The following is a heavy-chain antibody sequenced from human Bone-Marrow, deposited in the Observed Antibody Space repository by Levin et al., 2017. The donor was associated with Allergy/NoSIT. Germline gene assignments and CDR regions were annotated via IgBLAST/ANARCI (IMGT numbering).Heavy chain of an antibody. V-gene: IGHV1-46*01. CDR3: ARDCFLGYGSGTNYYYYYGMDV. J-gene: IGHJ6*02. CDR2: NNPSGGST. CDR1: GYTFTSYY. Sequence: GESLKISCKASGYTFTSYYMHWVRQAPGQGLEWMGINNPSGGSTSYAQKFQGRVTMTRDTSTSTVYMELSSLRSEDTAVYYCARDCFLGYGSGTNYYYYYGMDVWGQGTTVTVSS. D-gene: IGHD3-10*01.